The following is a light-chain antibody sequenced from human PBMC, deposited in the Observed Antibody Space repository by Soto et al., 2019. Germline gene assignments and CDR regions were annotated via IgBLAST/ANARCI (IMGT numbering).Light chain of an antibody. CDR3: LQHSGTSPKT. Sequence: DIVLTQSRCTLSFSPSERATLSCRAGQSGRSTYLGWYQHKRGQAPRLLIYGASSRATGIPDRFSRSGSGTDFTLNITRLEPEDSAGYYCLQHSGTSPKTFGQGTKVDSK. CDR1: QSGRSTY. V-gene: IGKV3-20*01. CDR2: GAS. J-gene: IGKJ1*01.